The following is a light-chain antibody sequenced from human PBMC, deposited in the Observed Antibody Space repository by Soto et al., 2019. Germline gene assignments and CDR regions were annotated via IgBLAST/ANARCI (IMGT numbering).Light chain of an antibody. CDR3: AAWDDSLSTWV. Sequence: QSLLTQPPSASGTPGQRVTISCSGSSSNIGRDYVYWYQQLPGTAPKLLIYSNNQRPSGVPDRFSGSKSGTSASLAISGLRSEDEADYYCAAWDDSLSTWVFGGGTKLTVL. CDR1: SSNIGRDY. CDR2: SNN. J-gene: IGLJ3*02. V-gene: IGLV1-47*02.